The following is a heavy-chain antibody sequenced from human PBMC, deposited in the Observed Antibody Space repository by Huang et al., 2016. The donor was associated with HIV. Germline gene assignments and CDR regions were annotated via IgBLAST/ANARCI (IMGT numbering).Heavy chain of an antibody. J-gene: IGHJ5*02. V-gene: IGHV1-69*01. CDR1: GGTFSSCG. CDR3: ARWEAAADNNWFDP. D-gene: IGHD6-13*01. Sequence: QVQLVQSGAEVKKPGSSVKVSCSASGGTFSSCGISWVRQAPGQGLEWMGGIIPIFGTPNYAQKFQGRVTITADESTSTAYMELSSLRSEDTAVYYCARWEAAADNNWFDPWGQGTLVTVSS. CDR2: IIPIFGTP.